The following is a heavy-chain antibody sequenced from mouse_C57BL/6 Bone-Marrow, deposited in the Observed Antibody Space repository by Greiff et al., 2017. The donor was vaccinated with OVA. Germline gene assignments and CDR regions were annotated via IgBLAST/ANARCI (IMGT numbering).Heavy chain of an antibody. CDR3: ASPYSSAWFAY. V-gene: IGHV1-81*01. CDR2: IYPRSGNT. J-gene: IGHJ3*01. Sequence: VQLQQSGAELARPGASVKLSCKASGYTFTSYGISWVKQRPGQGLEWIGEIYPRSGNTYYNEKFKGKATLTADKSSSTAYMELRSLTSEDSAVYYCASPYSSAWFAYWGQGTLVTVSA. CDR1: GYTFTSYG. D-gene: IGHD1-1*01.